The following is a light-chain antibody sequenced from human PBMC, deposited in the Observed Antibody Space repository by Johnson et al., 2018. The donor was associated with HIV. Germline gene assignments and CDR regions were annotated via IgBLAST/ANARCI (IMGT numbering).Light chain of an antibody. CDR3: GTWDSSLSGGRV. V-gene: IGLV1-51*02. Sequence: QSVLTQPPSVSAAPGQKVTISCSGSSSNIGNNYVSWYQQLPGTAPKLLIYENNQRSSGIPDRFSGSKSATSATLGITGLQTGDEADYYCGTWDSSLSGGRVFGTGTRVTVL. CDR1: SSNIGNNY. J-gene: IGLJ1*01. CDR2: ENN.